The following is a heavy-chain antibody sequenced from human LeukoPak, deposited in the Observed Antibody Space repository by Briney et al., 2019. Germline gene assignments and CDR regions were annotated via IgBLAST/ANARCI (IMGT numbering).Heavy chain of an antibody. CDR1: GGSISGYY. V-gene: IGHV4-34*01. J-gene: IGHJ5*02. CDR3: ARGPNSSSWYYELMFDP. Sequence: PSETLSLTCTVSGGSISGYYWSWIRQPPGKGLEWIGEINHSGSTNYNPSLKSRVTISVDTSKNQFSLKLSSVTAADTAVYYCARGPNSSSWYYELMFDPWGQGTLVTVSS. CDR2: INHSGST. D-gene: IGHD6-13*01.